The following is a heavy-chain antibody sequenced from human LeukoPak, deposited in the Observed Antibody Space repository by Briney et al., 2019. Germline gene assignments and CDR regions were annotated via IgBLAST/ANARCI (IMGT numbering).Heavy chain of an antibody. D-gene: IGHD2-21*01. CDR1: GGSFSGYY. J-gene: IGHJ4*02. V-gene: IGHV3-7*01. CDR2: IKQDGSEK. Sequence: PSETLSLTCAVYGGSFSGYYWTWIRQPPGKGLEWVANIKQDGSEKYYVDSVKGRFTISRDNAKDSLYLQMNSLRAEDTAVYYCASQNCGGDCYFDYWGQGTLVTVSS. CDR3: ASQNCGGDCYFDY.